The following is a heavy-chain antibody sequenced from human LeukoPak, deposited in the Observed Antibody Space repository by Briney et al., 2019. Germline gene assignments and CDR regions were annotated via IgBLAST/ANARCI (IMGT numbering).Heavy chain of an antibody. V-gene: IGHV3-20*04. CDR2: INWNGGST. CDR1: GFTFDDYG. J-gene: IGHJ4*02. D-gene: IGHD3-16*01. CDR3: ARVGIWGSSSNYFDY. Sequence: PGGSLRLSCAASGFTFDDYGMSWVRQAPGKGLEWVSGINWNGGSTGYADSVKGRFTISRDNAKNSLYLQMNSLRAEDTALYYCARVGIWGSSSNYFDYWGQGTLVTVSS.